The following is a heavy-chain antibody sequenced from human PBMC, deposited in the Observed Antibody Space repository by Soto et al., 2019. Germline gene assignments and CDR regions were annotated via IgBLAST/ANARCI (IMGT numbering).Heavy chain of an antibody. D-gene: IGHD2-21*02. Sequence: EVQLLESGGGFVQPGGSLRLSCTASGVGLSTYAISWVRQAPGKGLEWVSVIRGNSGKTDYADSVKGRFSISRDKSENTVYLQMNSLRAEDTAVYYCALPSCGGDCYSPFDYWGQGTLVTVSS. CDR3: ALPSCGGDCYSPFDY. CDR2: IRGNSGKT. J-gene: IGHJ4*02. CDR1: GVGLSTYA. V-gene: IGHV3-23*01.